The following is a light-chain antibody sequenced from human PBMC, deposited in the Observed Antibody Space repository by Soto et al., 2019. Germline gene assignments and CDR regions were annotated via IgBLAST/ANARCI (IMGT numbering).Light chain of an antibody. CDR1: SSDVGIYNY. Sequence: QSALTQPRSVSGSPGQSVTISCTGTSSDVGIYNYVSWYQHHPGKAPKLMIYDVSKRPSGVPDRFSGSKSGNTASLTISGLQAEGEADYFCCSYAGSYTYVFGTGTKVTVL. CDR2: DVS. J-gene: IGLJ1*01. CDR3: CSYAGSYTYV. V-gene: IGLV2-11*01.